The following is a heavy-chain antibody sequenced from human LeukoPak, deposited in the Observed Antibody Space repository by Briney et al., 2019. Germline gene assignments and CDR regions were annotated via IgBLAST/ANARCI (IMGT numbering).Heavy chain of an antibody. CDR2: ISAYNGNT. V-gene: IGHV1-18*01. CDR1: GYTFTSYG. D-gene: IGHD3-22*01. J-gene: IGHJ3*02. CDR3: ARALGGYYDSSGYYYDDAFDI. Sequence: ASVKVSCKASGYTFTSYGISWVRQAPGQGLEWMGWISAYNGNTNYAQKLQGRVTMTTDTSTSTAYMELRSLRSDDTAVHYCARALGGYYDSSGYYYDDAFDIWGQGTMVTVSS.